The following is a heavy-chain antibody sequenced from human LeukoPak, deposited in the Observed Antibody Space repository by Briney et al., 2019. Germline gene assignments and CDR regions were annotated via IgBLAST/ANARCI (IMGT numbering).Heavy chain of an antibody. CDR3: ARGGHMDYDSSGYFDY. CDR1: GFTFSSYA. V-gene: IGHV3-64*01. D-gene: IGHD3-22*01. CDR2: ISSNGGST. J-gene: IGHJ4*02. Sequence: PGGSLTRSCAASGFTFSSYAMLWLRPAPGKGLKYVSAISSNGGSTYYANSVKGRFTISRYNSKNTLYLQMGSLRAEDMAVYYCARGGHMDYDSSGYFDYWGQGTLVTVSS.